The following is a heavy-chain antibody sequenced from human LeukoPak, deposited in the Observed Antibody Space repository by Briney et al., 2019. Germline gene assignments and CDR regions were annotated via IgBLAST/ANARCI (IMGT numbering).Heavy chain of an antibody. CDR3: ARGSHYGDYDDP. J-gene: IGHJ5*02. V-gene: IGHV1-8*01. Sequence: ASVKVSCKASGYTFTSYDINWVRQATGQGLEWMGWMNPNSGNTGYAQKFQGRVTMTRNTSISTAYMKLSSLRSEDTAVYYCARGSHYGDYDDPWGQGTLVTVSS. CDR1: GYTFTSYD. D-gene: IGHD4-17*01. CDR2: MNPNSGNT.